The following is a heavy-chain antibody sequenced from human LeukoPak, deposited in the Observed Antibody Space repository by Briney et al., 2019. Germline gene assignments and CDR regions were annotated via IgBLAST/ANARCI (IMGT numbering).Heavy chain of an antibody. D-gene: IGHD3-22*01. CDR1: GFTFSTYG. CDR3: VREANYYDSTGYPTKVHDF. Sequence: GGSLRLSCAASGFTFSTYGMIWVRQAPGKGLQWVSSIGRSGSDKYYVDSLKGRFSISRDDAKNSLYLQMGRLRAEDTAVYYCVREANYYDSTGYPTKVHDFWGQGTLVTVSS. V-gene: IGHV3-21*01. J-gene: IGHJ4*02. CDR2: IGRSGSDK.